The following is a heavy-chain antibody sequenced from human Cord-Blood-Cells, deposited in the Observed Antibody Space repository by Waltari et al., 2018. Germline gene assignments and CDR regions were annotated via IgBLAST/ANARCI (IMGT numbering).Heavy chain of an antibody. CDR2: FDPEDGET. CDR1: VSTLTELS. D-gene: IGHD6-13*01. Sequence: QVQLVQSGAEVKKPGASVKVSCKVSVSTLTELSMHGVRQAPGKGLEWMGGFDPEDGETIYAQKFQGRVTMTEDTSTDTAYMELSSLRSEDTAVYYCATAFSSSWVLDYWGQGTLVTVSS. CDR3: ATAFSSSWVLDY. J-gene: IGHJ4*02. V-gene: IGHV1-24*01.